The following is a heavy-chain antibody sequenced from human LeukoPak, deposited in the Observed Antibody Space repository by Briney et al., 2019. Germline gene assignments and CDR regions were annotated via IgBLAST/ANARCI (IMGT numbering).Heavy chain of an antibody. CDR3: ARKEGDITANERGLTIDY. CDR1: GYSFTSYW. CDR2: IYPGDSDT. V-gene: IGHV5-51*01. Sequence: GESLKISCKGSGYSFTSYWIGWVRQMPGKGLEWKGIIYPGDSDTRYSPSFQGQVTISADKSISTAYLQWSSLKASDTAMYYCARKEGDITANERGLTIDYWGQGTLVTVSS. J-gene: IGHJ4*02. D-gene: IGHD5-12*01.